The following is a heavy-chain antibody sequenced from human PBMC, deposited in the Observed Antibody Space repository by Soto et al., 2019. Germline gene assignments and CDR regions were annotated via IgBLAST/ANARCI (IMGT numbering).Heavy chain of an antibody. CDR2: ISYDGSNK. V-gene: IGHV3-30-3*01. CDR1: GFTFSSYA. D-gene: IGHD2-8*01. CDR3: ARLSGYCNNGVCYKPFDY. Sequence: PGGSLRLSCAASGFTFSSYAMHWVRQAPGKGLEWVAVISYDGSNKYYADSVKGRFTISRDNSKNTLYLQMNSLRAEDTAVYYCARLSGYCNNGVCYKPFDYWGQGTLVTVSS. J-gene: IGHJ4*02.